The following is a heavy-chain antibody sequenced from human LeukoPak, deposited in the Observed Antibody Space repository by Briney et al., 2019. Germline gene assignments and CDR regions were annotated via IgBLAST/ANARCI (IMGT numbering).Heavy chain of an antibody. CDR2: ISYDGSNE. J-gene: IGHJ5*02. CDR1: GFTFSSYV. D-gene: IGHD1-26*01. V-gene: IGHV3-30*04. CDR3: ARDNSVGDNAWWFDP. Sequence: PGGSLRLSCAASGFTFSSYVMHWVRQAPGKGLEWVAIISYDGSNEYYADSVKGRFTISRDNSKNTLYLQMNSLRAADTAIYYCARDNSVGDNAWWFDPWGQGTLVTVSS.